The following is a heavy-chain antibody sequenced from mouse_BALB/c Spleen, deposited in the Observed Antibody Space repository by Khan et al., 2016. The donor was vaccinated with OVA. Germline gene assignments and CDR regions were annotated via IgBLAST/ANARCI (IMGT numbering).Heavy chain of an antibody. CDR1: GYTFTNYG. CDR2: IYTYTGEP. J-gene: IGHJ4*01. CDR3: ARGSSRAMDY. Sequence: QVQLKQSGPELKKPGVTVKISCKASGYTFTNYGMNWVKQAPGKGLKWMGWIYTYTGEPTYADDFKGRFAFSLESSASTAYLQINNLTNEDTATYFCARGSSRAMDYWGQGTSVTVSS. V-gene: IGHV9-3-1*01. D-gene: IGHD1-1*01.